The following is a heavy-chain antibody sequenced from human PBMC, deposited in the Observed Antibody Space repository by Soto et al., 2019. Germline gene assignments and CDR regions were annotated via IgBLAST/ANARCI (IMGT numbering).Heavy chain of an antibody. J-gene: IGHJ4*02. CDR2: IIPILGIA. V-gene: IGHV1-69*08. D-gene: IGHD6-13*01. CDR1: GGTFSSYT. CDR3: ARDLRPGIAAAGTNY. Sequence: QVQLVQSGAEVKKPGSSVKVSCKASGGTFSSYTISWVRQAPGQGLEWMGRIIPILGIANYAQKFQGRVTITADKSTSTAYMELSSLRSEDTAVYYCARDLRPGIAAAGTNYWGQGTLVTVSS.